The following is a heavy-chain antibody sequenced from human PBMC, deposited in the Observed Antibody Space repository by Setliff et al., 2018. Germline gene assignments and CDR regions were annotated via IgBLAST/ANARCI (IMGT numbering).Heavy chain of an antibody. Sequence: PGGSLRLSCAASGFTFSTYGMSWIRQSPGEGLEWVAYISSSGSLIYYPDSVKGRFTISRDNAKKSVDLQMNSLRAEDTAVYYCAREGVGASHCDFWGQGTLVTVSS. V-gene: IGHV3-11*01. CDR1: GFTFSTYG. J-gene: IGHJ4*02. D-gene: IGHD1-26*01. CDR3: AREGVGASHCDF. CDR2: ISSSGSLI.